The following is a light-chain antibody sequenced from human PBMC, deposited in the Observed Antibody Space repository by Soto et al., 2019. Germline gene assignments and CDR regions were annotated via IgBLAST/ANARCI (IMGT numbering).Light chain of an antibody. Sequence: QSVLTQSPSASGSPGQSVTISCTGTSSDVGGHNYVSWYQHHPGKAPKPIIYEVSKRPSGVPDRFSGSKSGNTASLTVSGLQAEDEAVYYCSSTAGNNNLVFGGGTKLTVL. V-gene: IGLV2-8*01. CDR2: EVS. CDR3: SSTAGNNNLV. CDR1: SSDVGGHNY. J-gene: IGLJ3*02.